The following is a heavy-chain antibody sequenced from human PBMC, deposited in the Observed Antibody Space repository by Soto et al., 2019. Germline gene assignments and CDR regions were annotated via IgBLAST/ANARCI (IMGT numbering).Heavy chain of an antibody. CDR2: IWHTGGP. CDR3: VRDSRTGCSSINCYMH. CDR1: GDSLTNNHW. Sequence: QLQLRESGPGLVQPSGTLSLTCDVSGDSLTNNHWWSWVRQAPGKGLEWIGEIWHTGGPNYNPSLKARVASSIAKSKNQFSLKLSSVTAADTAVYYCVRDSRTGCSSINCYMHWGQGTLVTVSS. D-gene: IGHD2-15*01. J-gene: IGHJ4*02. V-gene: IGHV4-4*02.